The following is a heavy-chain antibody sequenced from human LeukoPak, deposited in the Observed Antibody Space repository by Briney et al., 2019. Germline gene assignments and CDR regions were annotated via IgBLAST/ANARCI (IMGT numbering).Heavy chain of an antibody. Sequence: GGSLRLSCAASGFTFSSYGMHWVRQAPGKGLEWVAVIWYDGSNKYYADSVKGRFTISRDNSKNTLYLQMNSLRAEDTAVYYCARDFSSSGWFDPWGQGTLVTVSS. J-gene: IGHJ5*02. D-gene: IGHD6-6*01. V-gene: IGHV3-33*01. CDR2: IWYDGSNK. CDR1: GFTFSSYG. CDR3: ARDFSSSGWFDP.